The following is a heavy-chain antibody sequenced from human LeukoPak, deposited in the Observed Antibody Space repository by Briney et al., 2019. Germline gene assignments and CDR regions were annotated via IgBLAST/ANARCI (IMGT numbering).Heavy chain of an antibody. Sequence: GRSLRLSCAASGFTFSSYAMHWVRQAPGKGLEWVAVISYDGSNKYYADSVKGRFTISRDNSKNTLYLQMNSLRAEDTAVYYCGRDRVAFDIWGQGTMVTVSS. J-gene: IGHJ3*02. CDR3: GRDRVAFDI. V-gene: IGHV3-30*04. CDR2: ISYDGSNK. CDR1: GFTFSSYA.